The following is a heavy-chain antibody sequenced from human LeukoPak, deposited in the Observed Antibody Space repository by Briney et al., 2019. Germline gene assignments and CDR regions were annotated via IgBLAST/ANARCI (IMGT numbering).Heavy chain of an antibody. CDR2: IDPSDSYT. CDR1: GYSFTRYW. D-gene: IGHD1-26*01. CDR3: ARRGPPELPFDI. J-gene: IGHJ3*02. V-gene: IGHV5-10-1*01. Sequence: GESLKISCKASGYSFTRYWISWVRQMPGKGLQWMGRIDPSDSYTNYSPSFQGHVTISADKSISTAYLQWSSLKASDTAMYYCARRGPPELPFDIWGQGTMVTVSS.